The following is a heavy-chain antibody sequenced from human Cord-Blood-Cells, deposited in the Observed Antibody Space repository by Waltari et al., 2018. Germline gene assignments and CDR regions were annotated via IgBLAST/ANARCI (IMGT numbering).Heavy chain of an antibody. Sequence: VSCKASGYTFTGYYMHWVRQAPGQGLEWMGWINPNSGGTNYAQKFQGRVTMTRDTSISTAYMELSRLRSDDTAVYYCARGRERVLWFGELNNWFDPWGQGTLVTVSS. CDR1: GYTFTGYY. J-gene: IGHJ5*02. V-gene: IGHV1-2*02. CDR3: ARGRERVLWFGELNNWFDP. D-gene: IGHD3-10*01. CDR2: INPNSGGT.